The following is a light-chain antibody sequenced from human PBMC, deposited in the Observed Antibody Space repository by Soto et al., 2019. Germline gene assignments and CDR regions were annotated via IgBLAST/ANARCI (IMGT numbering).Light chain of an antibody. CDR1: ISDVGGYNY. J-gene: IGLJ1*01. V-gene: IGLV2-8*01. CDR3: SSSGGSPTYV. Sequence: QSALTQPPSASGSPGQSVAISCTGTISDVGGYNYVSWYQQHPGKAPKLMIYEVNKRPSGVPDRFSGSKSGNTASLTVSGLQAEDEADYYCSSSGGSPTYVFGTGTKVTVL. CDR2: EVN.